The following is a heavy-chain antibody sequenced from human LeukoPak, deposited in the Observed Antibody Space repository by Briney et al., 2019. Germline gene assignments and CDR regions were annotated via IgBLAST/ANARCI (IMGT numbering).Heavy chain of an antibody. Sequence: GGSLRLSCAASGFTFSTYEMNWVRQAPGKGLEWVSYISVSGGTIKYADSVKGRFTISRDNAKNSLYLQLNSLRAEDTAVYYCARGDGGYYYSMDVWGQGTTVTVSS. V-gene: IGHV3-48*03. CDR3: ARGDGGYYYSMDV. CDR2: ISVSGGTI. CDR1: GFTFSTYE. D-gene: IGHD3-3*01. J-gene: IGHJ6*02.